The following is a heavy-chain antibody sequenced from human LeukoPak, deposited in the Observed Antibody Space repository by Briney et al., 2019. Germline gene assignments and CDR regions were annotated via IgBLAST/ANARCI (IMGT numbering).Heavy chain of an antibody. CDR2: IYTSGST. V-gene: IGHV4-4*07. J-gene: IGHJ4*02. CDR1: GGSISSYY. CDR3: ARVCRSSTSCYFYFDY. Sequence: SETLSLTCTVSGGSISSYYWSWIRQPAGKGLEWIGRIYTSGSTNYNPSLKSRVTMSVDTSKNQFSLKLSSVTAADTAVYYCARVCRSSTSCYFYFDYWGQGTLVTVSS. D-gene: IGHD2-2*01.